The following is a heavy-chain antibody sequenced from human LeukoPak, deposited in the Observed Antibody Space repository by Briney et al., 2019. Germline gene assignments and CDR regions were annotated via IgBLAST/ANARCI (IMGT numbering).Heavy chain of an antibody. CDR1: GGSFSGYY. Sequence: SETLSLTCSVYGGSFSGYYWSWIRQPPGKGPEWIGEINHSGSTNYNSSLKSRVIISGDTSKNQFSLKLSPVTAADTAVYYCARTVTLDYWGQGTLVTVSS. D-gene: IGHD4-23*01. J-gene: IGHJ4*02. CDR3: ARTVTLDY. V-gene: IGHV4-34*01. CDR2: INHSGST.